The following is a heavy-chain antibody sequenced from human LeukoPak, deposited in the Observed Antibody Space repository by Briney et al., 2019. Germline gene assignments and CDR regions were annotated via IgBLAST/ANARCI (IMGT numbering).Heavy chain of an antibody. CDR3: ARQVGATRYYFDY. CDR1: GDSVSSNAAA. Sequence: SQTLSLTCAISGDSVSSNAAAWTWIRQSPSRGLEWLGRTYYRSKWYNDYAVSVKSRITVNPDTSKNQFSLQLNSVTPEDMAVYYCARQVGATRYYFDYWGQGTLVTVSS. V-gene: IGHV6-1*01. CDR2: TYYRSKWYN. D-gene: IGHD1-26*01. J-gene: IGHJ4*02.